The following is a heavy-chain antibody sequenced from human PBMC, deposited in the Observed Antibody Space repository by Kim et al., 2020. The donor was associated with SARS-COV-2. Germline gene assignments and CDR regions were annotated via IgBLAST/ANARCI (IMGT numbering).Heavy chain of an antibody. CDR1: GFTFSSYA. V-gene: IGHV3-23*01. CDR2: ISGSGGST. CDR3: AKPKSQYYYDSSGSWGAFDI. J-gene: IGHJ3*02. D-gene: IGHD3-22*01. Sequence: GGSLRLSCAASGFTFSSYAMSWVRQAPGKGLEWVSAISGSGGSTYYADSVKGRFTISRDNSKNTLYLQMNSLRAEDTAVYYCAKPKSQYYYDSSGSWGAFDIWGQGTMVTVSS.